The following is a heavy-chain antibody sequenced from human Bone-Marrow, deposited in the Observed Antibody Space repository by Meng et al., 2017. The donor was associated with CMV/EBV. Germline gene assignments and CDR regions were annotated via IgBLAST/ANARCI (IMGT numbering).Heavy chain of an antibody. V-gene: IGHV3-7*01. CDR3: ARDGSSDAFDI. CDR1: GFTFSSYW. Sequence: GGSLRLSCAASGFTFSSYWMSWVRQAPGKGLEWVANIKQDGSEKYYVDPVKGRFTISRDNAKNSLYLQMNSLRAEDTAVYYCARDGSSDAFDIWGEGTMVTVSS. D-gene: IGHD6-19*01. CDR2: IKQDGSEK. J-gene: IGHJ3*02.